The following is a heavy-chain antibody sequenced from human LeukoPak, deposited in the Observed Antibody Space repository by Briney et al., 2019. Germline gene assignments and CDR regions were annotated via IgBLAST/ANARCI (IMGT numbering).Heavy chain of an antibody. Sequence: ASVKVSCKASGYTFTGYYMHWVRQAPGQGLEWMGWINPNSGGTNYAQKFQGRVTMTRDTSISTAYMELSRLRSDDTAVYYCAREPGIAAAGTGHDAFDIWGQGTMVTVSS. D-gene: IGHD6-13*01. CDR2: INPNSGGT. J-gene: IGHJ3*02. CDR1: GYTFTGYY. V-gene: IGHV1-2*02. CDR3: AREPGIAAAGTGHDAFDI.